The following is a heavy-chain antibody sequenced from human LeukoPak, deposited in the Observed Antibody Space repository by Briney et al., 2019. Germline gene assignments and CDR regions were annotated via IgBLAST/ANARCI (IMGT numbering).Heavy chain of an antibody. J-gene: IGHJ4*02. CDR1: GGSLSGYY. V-gene: IGHV4-34*01. D-gene: IGHD3-22*01. CDR3: ARVVYYYDSSGYYYQKKKYYFDY. CDR2: INHSGST. Sequence: SETLSLTCAVYGGSLSGYYWSWIRQPPGKGLEWIGEINHSGSTNYNPSLKSRVTISVDTSKNQFSLKLSSVTAADTAVYYCARVVYYYDSSGYYYQKKKYYFDYWGQGTLVTVSS.